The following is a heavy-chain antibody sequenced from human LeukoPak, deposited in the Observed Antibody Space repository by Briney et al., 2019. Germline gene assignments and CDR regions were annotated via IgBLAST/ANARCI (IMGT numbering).Heavy chain of an antibody. CDR3: ARGAYGDK. J-gene: IGHJ4*02. V-gene: IGHV1-18*01. Sequence: GASVNVSCAASGYTLTSYGINWMRQAPGQGLEWMGWISTQSGNTNYAQKVQGRLTLTTDRSTNTAYMELRSLRSDDTAVYYCARGAYGDKWGQGTMVTVSS. CDR1: GYTLTSYG. CDR2: ISTQSGNT. D-gene: IGHD4-17*01.